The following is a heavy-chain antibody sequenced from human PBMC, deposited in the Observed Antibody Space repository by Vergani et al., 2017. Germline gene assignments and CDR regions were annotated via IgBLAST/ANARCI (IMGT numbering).Heavy chain of an antibody. CDR3: ARLFRYCTASSCYYFDY. J-gene: IGHJ4*02. CDR1: DYSIISGYY. D-gene: IGHD2-15*01. V-gene: IGHV4-38-2*02. Sequence: QVQLQESGPGLVKPSENLSLTCTVSDYSIISGYYWGWIRQPPGKGLEWIGSIYHTGNTYYTPSLKSRVTISVDTSKNQFSLNLTSVTAADTAVYYCARLFRYCTASSCYYFDYWGQGTLVTVSS. CDR2: IYHTGNT.